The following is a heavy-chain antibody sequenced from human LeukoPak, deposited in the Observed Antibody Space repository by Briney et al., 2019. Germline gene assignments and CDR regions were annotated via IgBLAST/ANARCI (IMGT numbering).Heavy chain of an antibody. J-gene: IGHJ3*02. CDR2: ISYDGSNK. CDR3: ARDQNSGYDLEAFDI. Sequence: GGSLRHSCAASGFTFSSYAMHWVRQAPGKGLEWVAVISYDGSNKYYADSVKGRFTISRDNSKNTLYLQMNSLRAEDTAVYYCARDQNSGYDLEAFDIWGQGTMVTVSS. D-gene: IGHD5-12*01. CDR1: GFTFSSYA. V-gene: IGHV3-30-3*01.